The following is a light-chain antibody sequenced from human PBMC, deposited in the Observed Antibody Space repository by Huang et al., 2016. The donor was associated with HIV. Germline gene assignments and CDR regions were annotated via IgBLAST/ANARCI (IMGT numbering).Light chain of an antibody. CDR3: QQRSVWPPIT. V-gene: IGKV3-11*01. J-gene: IGKJ5*01. Sequence: EIVLTLSPATLSLSPGERATLSCRASQSVDYYLAWYQQKPGQAPRLLIFDASNRATGVPARFSGSGSGTDFTLTISSLEPEDFAVYYCQQRSVWPPITFGQGTRLEIK. CDR1: QSVDYY. CDR2: DAS.